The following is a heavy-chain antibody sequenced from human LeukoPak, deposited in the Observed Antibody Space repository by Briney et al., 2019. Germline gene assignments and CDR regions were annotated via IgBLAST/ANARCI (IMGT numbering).Heavy chain of an antibody. Sequence: PSETLSLTCTVSGGSVSSGSYYWSWIRQPPGKGLEWIGYIYYSGSTYYNPSLKSRVTISVDTSKNQFSLKLSSVTAADTAVYYCARSGGSYYYGMDVWGQGTTVTVSS. J-gene: IGHJ6*02. CDR1: GGSVSSGSYY. D-gene: IGHD2-15*01. CDR3: ARSGGSYYYGMDV. CDR2: IYYSGST. V-gene: IGHV4-30-4*08.